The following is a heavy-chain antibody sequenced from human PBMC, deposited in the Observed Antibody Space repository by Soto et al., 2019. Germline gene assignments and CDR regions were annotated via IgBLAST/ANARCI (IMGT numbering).Heavy chain of an antibody. V-gene: IGHV4-59*08. D-gene: IGHD3-16*01. CDR1: GGSISGHY. CDR2: MYYSGST. J-gene: IGHJ6*03. Sequence: QVQLQESGPGLVKPSETLSLSCSVSGGSISGHYWSWVRQTPGKGLEWIGYMYYSGSTNYNPSLKSRVTISVDTSKSLFSLTLTAVTATDTAVYYCARGPYYDLIWNYYYMDVWGKGTTVTVSS. CDR3: ARGPYYDLIWNYYYMDV.